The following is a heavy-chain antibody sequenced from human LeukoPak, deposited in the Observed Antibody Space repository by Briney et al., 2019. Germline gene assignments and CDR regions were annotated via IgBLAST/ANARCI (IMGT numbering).Heavy chain of an antibody. CDR3: ARRGTVTTERFDY. V-gene: IGHV4-39*01. D-gene: IGHD4-11*01. J-gene: IGHJ4*02. CDR2: IYYSGST. CDR1: GGSISSSSYY. Sequence: PSETLSLTRTVSGGSISSSSYYWGWSRQPPGKGLEWIGSIYYSGSTYYNPSLKSRVTISVDTSKNQFSLKLSSVTAADTAVYYRARRGTVTTERFDYWGQGTLVTVSS.